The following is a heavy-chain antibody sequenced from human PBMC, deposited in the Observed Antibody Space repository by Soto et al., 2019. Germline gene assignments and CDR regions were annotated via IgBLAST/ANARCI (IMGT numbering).Heavy chain of an antibody. J-gene: IGHJ5*02. CDR2: TYFRSKWYN. V-gene: IGHV6-1*01. CDR1: GDSVSSNTAS. Sequence: SQTLSLTCAISGDSVSSNTASWNWIRQSPSRGLEWLGRTYFRSKWYNDYAVSVKSRIIINPDTSNSQVSLQLNSVTPEDTAVYFCAKGDNLGPKTGYAFDPWGQGIMVTVSS. CDR3: AKGDNLGPKTGYAFDP. D-gene: IGHD5-12*01.